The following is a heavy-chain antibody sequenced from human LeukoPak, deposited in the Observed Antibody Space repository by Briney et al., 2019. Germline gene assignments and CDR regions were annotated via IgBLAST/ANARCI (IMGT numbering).Heavy chain of an antibody. J-gene: IGHJ4*02. D-gene: IGHD5-18*01. CDR3: ARETAMGQFEN. CDR2: IGRDRRTK. Sequence: PGGSLRLSCAASGFTFSMSGMHWVRQAPGEGLEWVAFIGRDRRTKYYADSVKGRFTISRDNSKNTLYLQMNSLKAEDTAVYYCARETAMGQFENWGQGTLVTVSS. CDR1: GFTFSMSG. V-gene: IGHV3-30*02.